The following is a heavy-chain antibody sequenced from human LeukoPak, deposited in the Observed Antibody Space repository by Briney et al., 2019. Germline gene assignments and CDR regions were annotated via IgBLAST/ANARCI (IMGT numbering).Heavy chain of an antibody. CDR1: GFTFSSYG. V-gene: IGHV3-33*01. CDR2: IWYDGSNK. J-gene: IGHJ4*02. D-gene: IGHD2-21*02. Sequence: PGRSLRLSCAASGFTFSSYGMHWVRQAPGKGLEWVAVIWYDGSNKYYADSVKGRFTISRDNSKNTLYLQVISLRAEDTAVYYCARERSSGGDPYYFDYWGQGTLVTVSS. CDR3: ARERSSGGDPYYFDY.